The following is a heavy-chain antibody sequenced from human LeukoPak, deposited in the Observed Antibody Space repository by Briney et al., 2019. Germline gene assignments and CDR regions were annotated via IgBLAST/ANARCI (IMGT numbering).Heavy chain of an antibody. Sequence: ASVKVSCKASGGTFSSYAISWVRQAPGQGLEWMGGIIPIFGTANYAQKFQGRVTLTTDKSTSTAYMELSSLRSEDTAVYYCARESQNSGSYYYYYMDVWGKGTTVTVSS. CDR2: IIPIFGTA. CDR3: ARESQNSGSYYYYYMDV. D-gene: IGHD1-26*01. J-gene: IGHJ6*03. V-gene: IGHV1-69*05. CDR1: GGTFSSYA.